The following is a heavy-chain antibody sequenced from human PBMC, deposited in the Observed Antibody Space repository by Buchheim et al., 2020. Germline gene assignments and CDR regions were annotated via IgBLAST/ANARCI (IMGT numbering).Heavy chain of an antibody. CDR2: MNTNSGNT. CDR1: GYTFTSYD. D-gene: IGHD5/OR15-5a*01. Sequence: QVQLVQSGAEVKKPGASVKVSCKASGYTFTSYDFNWVRQATGQGLEWMGWMNTNSGNTGYAQKFQGRVTMTRNTSIRTDDMELSSLKSEDTAMYYCARGVNSVYDWVRWGQGTL. J-gene: IGHJ4*02. V-gene: IGHV1-8*01. CDR3: ARGVNSVYDWVR.